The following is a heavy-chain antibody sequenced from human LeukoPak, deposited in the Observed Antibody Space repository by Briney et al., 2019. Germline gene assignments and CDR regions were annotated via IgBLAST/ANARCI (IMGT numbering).Heavy chain of an antibody. CDR2: IYHSGST. Sequence: SETLSLTCTVSGYSISSGYYWGWIRQPPGKGLEWIGSIYHSGSTYYNPSLKSRVTISVDTSKNQFSLKLSSVTAADTAVYYCARKESYNWFDPWGQGTLVTVSS. D-gene: IGHD3-10*01. J-gene: IGHJ5*02. V-gene: IGHV4-38-2*02. CDR1: GYSISSGYY. CDR3: ARKESYNWFDP.